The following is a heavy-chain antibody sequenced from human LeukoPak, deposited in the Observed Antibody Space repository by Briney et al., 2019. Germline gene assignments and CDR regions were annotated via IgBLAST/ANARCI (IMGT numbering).Heavy chain of an antibody. Sequence: PGRSLRLSCAASGFTFSSYGMHWVRQAPGKGXXXXXXXXYDGSNKYYADSVKGRFTISRDNSKNTLYLQMNSLRAEDTAVYYCARDPFPHYYGLGSYVGHWGQGTLVTVSS. CDR2: XXYDGSNK. D-gene: IGHD3-10*01. CDR1: GFTFSSYG. CDR3: ARDPFPHYYGLGSYVGH. J-gene: IGHJ4*02. V-gene: IGHV3-33*01.